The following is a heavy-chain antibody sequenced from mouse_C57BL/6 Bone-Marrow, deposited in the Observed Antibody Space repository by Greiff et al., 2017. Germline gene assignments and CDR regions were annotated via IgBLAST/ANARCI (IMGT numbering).Heavy chain of an antibody. CDR3: ARPTLWLRRYDMDY. V-gene: IGHV1-26*01. Sequence: EVQLQQSGPELVKPGASVKISCKASGYTFTDYYMNWVKQSHGNSLEWIGDINPNNGGSSYNQKFKGKATLTVDKSSSTAYMELRSLTSEDSAVYYCARPTLWLRRYDMDYWGQGTSVTVSS. CDR2: INPNNGGS. J-gene: IGHJ4*01. CDR1: GYTFTDYY. D-gene: IGHD2-2*01.